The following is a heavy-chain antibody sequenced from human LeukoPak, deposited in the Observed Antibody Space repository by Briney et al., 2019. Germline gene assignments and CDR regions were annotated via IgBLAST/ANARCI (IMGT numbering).Heavy chain of an antibody. CDR3: ARSPGDYPKGWFDP. CDR2: MNPNSGNT. CDR1: GYTFTSYD. V-gene: IGHV1-8*01. J-gene: IGHJ5*02. D-gene: IGHD4-17*01. Sequence: GASVKVSCKASGYTFTSYDINWVRQATGQGLEWMGWMNPNSGNTGYAQKFQGRVTMTRNTSISTAYMELSSLRYEDTAVYYCARSPGDYPKGWFDPWGQGTLVTVSS.